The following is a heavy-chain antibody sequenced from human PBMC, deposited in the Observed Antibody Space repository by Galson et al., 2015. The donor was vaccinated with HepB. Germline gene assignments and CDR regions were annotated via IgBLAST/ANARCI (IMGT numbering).Heavy chain of an antibody. V-gene: IGHV1-2*06. CDR3: AREAQQTGFDP. CDR1: EYTFSGYY. J-gene: IGHJ5*02. CDR2: INPNSGAT. Sequence: SVKVSCKASEYTFSGYYMHWVRQAPGQGLEWMGRINPNSGATNYAQKFQGRVTMTRDTSISTAYMELTRLTSDDTAVYYCAREAQQTGFDPWGQGTLVTVSS. D-gene: IGHD1-1*01.